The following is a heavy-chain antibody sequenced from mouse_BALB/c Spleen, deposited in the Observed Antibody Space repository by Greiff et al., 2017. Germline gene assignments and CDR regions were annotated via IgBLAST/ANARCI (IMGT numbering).Heavy chain of an antibody. J-gene: IGHJ3*01. D-gene: IGHD2-2*01. CDR3: ASHGYDGAWFAY. Sequence: EVMLVESGGGLVQPGGSLKLSCAASGFTFSSYGMSWVRQTPDKRLELVATINSNGGSTYYPDSVKGRFTISRDNAKNTLYLQMSSLKSEDTAMYYCASHGYDGAWFAYWGQGTLVTVSA. V-gene: IGHV5-6-3*01. CDR2: INSNGGST. CDR1: GFTFSSYG.